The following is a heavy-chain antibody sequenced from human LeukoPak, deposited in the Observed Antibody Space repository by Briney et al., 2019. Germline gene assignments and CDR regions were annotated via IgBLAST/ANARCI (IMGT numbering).Heavy chain of an antibody. V-gene: IGHV4-59*01. J-gene: IGHJ4*02. CDR1: CGSISRYY. Sequence: PSETLSLTCTVSCGSISRYYWSWIRQPPGEGLEWIGYISYSGGTNYNPSHKSRVTISVDTSKNQHSLKLSSVTAADTAVYYCARDLDNSGWYVFDYWGQGNLVTVSS. CDR2: ISYSGGT. CDR3: ARDLDNSGWYVFDY. D-gene: IGHD6-19*01.